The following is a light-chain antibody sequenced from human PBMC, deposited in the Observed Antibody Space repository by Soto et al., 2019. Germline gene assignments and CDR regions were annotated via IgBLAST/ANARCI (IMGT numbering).Light chain of an antibody. J-gene: IGKJ4*01. Sequence: IVVTQSPGTLSLSPGERATLSCRASQSVSGSHLAWYQQKPGQAPRLLIYGASSRAPAIPDRFSGSGSGTDFTLTISRLEPEDFAVYYCQQYDSSPLTFGGGTKVDIK. V-gene: IGKV3-20*01. CDR1: QSVSGSH. CDR2: GAS. CDR3: QQYDSSPLT.